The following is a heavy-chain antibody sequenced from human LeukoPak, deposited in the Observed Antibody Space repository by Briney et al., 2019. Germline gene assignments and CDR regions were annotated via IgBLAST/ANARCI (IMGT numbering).Heavy chain of an antibody. CDR1: GYTFTSYD. CDR2: IIPIFGTA. V-gene: IGHV1-69*06. CDR3: AREGLVRGVIMLDP. D-gene: IGHD3-10*01. Sequence: ASVKVSCKASGYTFTSYDINWVRQAPGQGLEWMGGIIPIFGTANYAQKFQGRVTITADKSTSTAYMELSSLRSEDTAVYYCAREGLVRGVIMLDPWGQGTLVTVSS. J-gene: IGHJ5*02.